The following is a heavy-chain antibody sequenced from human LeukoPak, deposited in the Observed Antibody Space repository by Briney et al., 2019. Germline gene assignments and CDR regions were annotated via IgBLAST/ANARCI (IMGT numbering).Heavy chain of an antibody. V-gene: IGHV7-4-1*02. CDR3: VPMGDAFDI. J-gene: IGHJ3*02. CDR2: INTGTGNP. D-gene: IGHD3-16*01. Sequence: ASVKVSCKASGYTFTSYAMNWVRQAPGQGLEWMGWINTGTGNPTYAQGFTGRFVFSLDSSVSTAYLQISSLKAEDTAVYYCVPMGDAFDIRGQGTMVTVSS. CDR1: GYTFTSYA.